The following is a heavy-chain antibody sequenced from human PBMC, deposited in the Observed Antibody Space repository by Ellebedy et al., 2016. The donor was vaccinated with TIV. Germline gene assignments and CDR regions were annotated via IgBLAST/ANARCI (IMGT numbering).Heavy chain of an antibody. CDR1: GYTLTELS. V-gene: IGHV1-24*01. CDR3: ATLVSWPTGEFDY. J-gene: IGHJ4*02. Sequence: AASVKVSCKVSGYTLTELSMHRVRHAPGKGLEWMGGFDPEDGETIYAQKFQGRVTMTEDTSTDTAYMELSSLRSEDTAVYYCATLVSWPTGEFDYWGQGTLVTVSS. D-gene: IGHD7-27*01. CDR2: FDPEDGET.